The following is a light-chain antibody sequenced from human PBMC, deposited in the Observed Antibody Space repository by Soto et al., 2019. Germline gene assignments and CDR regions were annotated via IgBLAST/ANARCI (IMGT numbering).Light chain of an antibody. V-gene: IGKV4-1*01. Sequence: DIVMTQSPDSLAVSLGERATINCKSSQSVLYSSNNKNYLAWYQQKPGQPPKLLIYWASTRESGVPDRFSGSGSGTDFTLTISSLQAEDVAVYYCQQDYSSPRTFGQGTEVEIK. CDR1: QSVLYSSNNKNY. CDR2: WAS. J-gene: IGKJ1*01. CDR3: QQDYSSPRT.